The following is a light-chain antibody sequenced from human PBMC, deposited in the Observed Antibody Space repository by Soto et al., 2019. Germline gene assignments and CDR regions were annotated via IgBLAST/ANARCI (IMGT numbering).Light chain of an antibody. V-gene: IGLV4-60*03. CDR1: SAHNNYI. CDR2: VEASGTY. Sequence: QPVLTQSSSASASLGSSVKLTCTLSSAHNNYIIAWPQQHPGKAPRFLMTVEASGTYNKGSGIPDRFSGSSSGADRYLTISNLQSEDEAQYYCETWDNDTRVFGGGTKLTVL. J-gene: IGLJ2*01. CDR3: ETWDNDTRV.